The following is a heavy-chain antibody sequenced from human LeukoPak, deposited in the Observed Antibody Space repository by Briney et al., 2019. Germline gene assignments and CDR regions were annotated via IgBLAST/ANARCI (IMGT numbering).Heavy chain of an antibody. CDR3: ARLATQYYYYYYMDV. CDR1: GYTFTSYA. V-gene: IGHV7-4-1*02. D-gene: IGHD1-26*01. J-gene: IGHJ6*03. CDR2: INTNTGNP. Sequence: GASVKVSCKASGYTFTSYAMNWVRQAPGQGLEWMGWINTNTGNPTYAQGFTGRFVFSLDTSVSTAYLQISSLKAEDTAVYYCARLATQYYYYYYMDVWGKGTTVTVSS.